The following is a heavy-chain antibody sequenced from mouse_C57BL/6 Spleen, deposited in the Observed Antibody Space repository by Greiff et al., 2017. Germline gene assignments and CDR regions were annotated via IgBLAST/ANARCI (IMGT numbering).Heavy chain of an antibody. CDR1: GYTFTSYW. V-gene: IGHV1-55*01. J-gene: IGHJ2*01. D-gene: IGHD1-1*01. CDR2: IYPGSGST. CDR3: ERESRITTVVAPFDY. Sequence: VQLQQPGAELVKPGASVKMSCKASGYTFTSYWITWVKQRPGQGLEWIGDIYPGSGSTNYNEKFKSKATLTVDTSSSTAYMQLSSLTSEDSAVYDCERESRITTVVAPFDYWGQGTTLTVSS.